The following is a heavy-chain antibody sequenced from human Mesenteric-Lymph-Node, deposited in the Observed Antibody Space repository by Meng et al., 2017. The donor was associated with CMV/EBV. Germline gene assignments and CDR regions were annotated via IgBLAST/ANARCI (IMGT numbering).Heavy chain of an antibody. CDR3: ARENYGSGGDNWFDP. J-gene: IGHJ5*02. V-gene: IGHV1-18*01. Sequence: SGSTFTSYGISCVRQAPGQGLEWMGWISAYNGNTNYAQKLQGRVTMTTDTSTSTAYMELRSLRSDDTAVYYCARENYGSGGDNWFDPWGQGTLVTVSS. CDR2: ISAYNGNT. D-gene: IGHD3-10*01. CDR1: GSTFTSYG.